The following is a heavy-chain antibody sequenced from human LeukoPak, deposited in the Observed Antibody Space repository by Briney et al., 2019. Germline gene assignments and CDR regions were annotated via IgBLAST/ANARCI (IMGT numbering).Heavy chain of an antibody. D-gene: IGHD1-26*01. Sequence: GGSLRLSCAASGFTFSSYEMNWVRQAPGKGLEWVSYISSRRTISYADSVKGRFTISRDNAKNSLDLQMNNLRAEDTAVYYCAALIIGRPFDYWGQGTLVIVSS. CDR3: AALIIGRPFDY. CDR2: ISSRRTI. J-gene: IGHJ4*02. V-gene: IGHV3-48*03. CDR1: GFTFSSYE.